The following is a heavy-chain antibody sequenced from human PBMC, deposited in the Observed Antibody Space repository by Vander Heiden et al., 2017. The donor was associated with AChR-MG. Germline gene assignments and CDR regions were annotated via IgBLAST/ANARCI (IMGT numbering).Heavy chain of an antibody. D-gene: IGHD2-2*01. J-gene: IGHJ4*02. CDR3: AKDSSNTRIDY. Sequence: EVQLVESGGGLVQPGRSLRLSCAASGFPFDDYAMHWVRQAPGKGLEWVSGISWNSGSIGYADSVKGRFTISRDNAKNSLYLQMNSLRAEDTALYYCAKDSSNTRIDYWGQGTLVTVSS. CDR2: ISWNSGSI. CDR1: GFPFDDYA. V-gene: IGHV3-9*01.